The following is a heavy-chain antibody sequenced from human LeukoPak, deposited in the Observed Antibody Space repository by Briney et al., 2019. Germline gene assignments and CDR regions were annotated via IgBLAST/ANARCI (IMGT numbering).Heavy chain of an antibody. CDR3: VRDEAIPGEVLHHDAFDV. D-gene: IGHD3-3*01. V-gene: IGHV1-46*03. CDR1: GYTFRSYY. CDR2: INPSVGST. Sequence: ASVKVSCKTSGYTFRSYYIHWVRQAPGQGLEWMGIINPSVGSTNYAQKFEGRVTMTRDTSTSTIYMEVSSLRFEDTAVYYCVRDEAIPGEVLHHDAFDVWGQGTRVTVSS. J-gene: IGHJ3*01.